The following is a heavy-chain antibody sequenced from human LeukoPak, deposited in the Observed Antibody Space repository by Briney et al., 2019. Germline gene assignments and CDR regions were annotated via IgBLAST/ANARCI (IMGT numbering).Heavy chain of an antibody. V-gene: IGHV4-59*01. CDR2: IYYSGST. CDR3: ARGSRSCGYCFIDY. CDR1: GVSISSYY. J-gene: IGHJ4*02. D-gene: IGHD2-21*01. Sequence: SETLSLTCTVSGVSISSYYWSWIRQPPGKGLEWIGYIYYSGSTNYNPSLQSRVTISVDTSKNQFSLKLNSVTAADTAVYYCARGSRSCGYCFIDYWGQGTLVTVSS.